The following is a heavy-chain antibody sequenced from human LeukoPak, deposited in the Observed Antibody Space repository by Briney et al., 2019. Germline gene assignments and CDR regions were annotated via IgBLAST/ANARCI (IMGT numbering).Heavy chain of an antibody. CDR1: GYTFTSYY. D-gene: IGHD4-17*01. CDR2: INPSGGST. V-gene: IGHV1-46*01. J-gene: IGHJ5*02. CDR3: ARLSSHYGDYKVDP. Sequence: GASVKVSCKASGYTFTSYYMHGVRQAPGQGLEWMGIINPSGGSTSYAQKLQGRVTMTTDTSTSTAYMELRSLRSDDTAVYYCARLSSHYGDYKVDPWGQGTLVTVSS.